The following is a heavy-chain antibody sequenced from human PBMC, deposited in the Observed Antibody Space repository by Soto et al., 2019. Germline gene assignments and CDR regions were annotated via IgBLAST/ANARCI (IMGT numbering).Heavy chain of an antibody. Sequence: PGGSLRLSCAASGFTFSDYYMSWIRQAPGKGVERVSYISSSGSTIYYADSVKGRFTISRDNAKNSLSLQMDSLRAEDTAVYYCARAKSAVEGRFLYWRQALLVTVPA. J-gene: IGHJ4*02. V-gene: IGHV3-11*01. CDR2: ISSSGSTI. CDR1: GFTFSDYY. CDR3: ARAKSAVEGRFLY. D-gene: IGHD6-13*01.